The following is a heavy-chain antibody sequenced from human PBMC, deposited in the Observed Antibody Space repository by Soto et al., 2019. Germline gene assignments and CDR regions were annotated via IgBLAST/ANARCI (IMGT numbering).Heavy chain of an antibody. CDR3: ARTERWLVGGHYYYGMDV. D-gene: IGHD6-19*01. CDR2: IYYTGGT. Sequence: QVQLQESGPGLVKPSETLSLTCTVSGGSVSSGSYYWSWIRQPPGKGLEWIGYIYYTGGTNYNPSLESRVTLSVDTSKNPFSLKLSSVTAADTAVYSCARTERWLVGGHYYYGMDVWGQGTTVSVSS. J-gene: IGHJ6*02. V-gene: IGHV4-61*01. CDR1: GGSVSSGSYY.